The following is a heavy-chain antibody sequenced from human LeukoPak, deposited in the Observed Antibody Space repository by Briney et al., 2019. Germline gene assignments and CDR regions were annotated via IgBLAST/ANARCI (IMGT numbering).Heavy chain of an antibody. CDR3: TRRDTTMVSFDY. J-gene: IGHJ4*02. Sequence: ASVKVSCKASGYTFTDYFFHWVRQAPGQGLEWMGWINPNSGGTKYAQKFQGRVTVTRDTSINTAYMELKSLRSDDTAVYYCTRRDTTMVSFDYRGQGTLVTVSS. CDR1: GYTFTDYF. D-gene: IGHD5-18*01. V-gene: IGHV1-2*02. CDR2: INPNSGGT.